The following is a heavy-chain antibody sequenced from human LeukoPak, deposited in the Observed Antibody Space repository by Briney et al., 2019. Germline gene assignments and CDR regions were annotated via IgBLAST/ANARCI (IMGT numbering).Heavy chain of an antibody. CDR2: ISGSGNSA. D-gene: IGHD3-16*01. CDR1: GFTFSTYA. CDR3: APERGTAFDV. Sequence: GGSLILSCAASGFTFSTYAMTWVRQAPGKGLEWVSGISGSGNSAYYADSVKGRFTISRDNSKNTLYLQMDGLRVEDTAVYYCAPERGTAFDVWGQGTMVTVSS. J-gene: IGHJ3*01. V-gene: IGHV3-23*01.